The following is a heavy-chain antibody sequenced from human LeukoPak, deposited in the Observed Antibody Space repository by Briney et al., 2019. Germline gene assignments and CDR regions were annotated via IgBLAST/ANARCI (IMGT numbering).Heavy chain of an antibody. V-gene: IGHV4-59*01. D-gene: IGHD4/OR15-4a*01. CDR1: GGSISSYY. CDR2: IYYSGST. Sequence: SETLSLTCTVSGGSISSYYWSWIRQPPGKGLEWIGYIYYSGSTNYNPSLKSRVTISVDTSKNQFSLKLSSVTAADTAVYYCARHYGGAPRYFDYWGQGTLVTVSS. J-gene: IGHJ4*02. CDR3: ARHYGGAPRYFDY.